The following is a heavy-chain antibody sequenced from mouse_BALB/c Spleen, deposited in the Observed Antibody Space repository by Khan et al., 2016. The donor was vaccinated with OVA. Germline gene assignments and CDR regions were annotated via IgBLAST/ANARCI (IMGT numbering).Heavy chain of an antibody. CDR3: TRGGYSSFAY. Sequence: VQLKESGTVLARPGASVKMSCKASGYSFTDYLIHWVKQRPGQGLEWIGDIFPGNSDTIYNQKFRDKAKLTADTSASAAYMELNSLTNEDSAVYYCTRGGYSSFAYGGQGTLVTVSA. J-gene: IGHJ3*01. V-gene: IGHV1-5*01. CDR2: IFPGNSDT. D-gene: IGHD2-12*01. CDR1: GYSFTDYL.